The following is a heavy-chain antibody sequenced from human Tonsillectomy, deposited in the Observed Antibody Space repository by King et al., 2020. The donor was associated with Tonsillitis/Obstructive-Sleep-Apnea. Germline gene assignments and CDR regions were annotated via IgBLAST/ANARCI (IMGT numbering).Heavy chain of an antibody. CDR1: GGSFSGYY. J-gene: IGHJ3*02. V-gene: IGHV4-34*01. D-gene: IGHD3-3*01. CDR2: IDHSGST. CDR3: AREITTDAFDI. Sequence: VQLQQWGAGLLKPSETLSLTCAVYGGSFSGYYWNWIRQPPGKGLEWIGEIDHSGSTNYNPSLTSRVTISADTSKTQFSLKLSSQTAADTAVYYCAREITTDAFDIWGQGTMVTVSS.